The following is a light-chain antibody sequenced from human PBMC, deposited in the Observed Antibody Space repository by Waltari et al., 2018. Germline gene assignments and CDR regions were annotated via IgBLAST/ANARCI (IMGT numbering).Light chain of an antibody. J-gene: IGLJ2*01. Sequence: SYVLTQPPSVSVAPGQTAMISCGGDSIGSKSVHWYQQKPGQAPVLVVDDNADRPSGIPRRISGSNSGTTATLTISGAEAGDEADYYCQVWDSSSDHVVFGGGTKLTVL. V-gene: IGLV3-21*02. CDR3: QVWDSSSDHVV. CDR1: SIGSKS. CDR2: DNA.